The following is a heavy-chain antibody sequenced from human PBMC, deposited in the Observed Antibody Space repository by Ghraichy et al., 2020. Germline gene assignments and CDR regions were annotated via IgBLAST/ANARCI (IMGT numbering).Heavy chain of an antibody. Sequence: SETLSLTCTVSGGSISSGDYYWSWIRQPPGKGLEWIGYIYYSGSTYYNPSLKSRVTISVDTSKNQFSLKLSSVTAADTAVYYCARDAYYDSGPFDYWGQGTLVTVSS. V-gene: IGHV4-30-4*01. CDR2: IYYSGST. D-gene: IGHD3-22*01. CDR1: GGSISSGDYY. CDR3: ARDAYYDSGPFDY. J-gene: IGHJ4*02.